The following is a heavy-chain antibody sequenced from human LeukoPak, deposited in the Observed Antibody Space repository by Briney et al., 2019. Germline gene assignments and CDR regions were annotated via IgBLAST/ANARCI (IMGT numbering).Heavy chain of an antibody. V-gene: IGHV3-43*02. J-gene: IGHJ5*02. Sequence: GRSLRLSCAASGFTFDDYSMHWVRHAPGKGLEWVSLISGNGGSTSNADSVKGRFTVSRDNSKNTLYLQMNSLRADDTAVYYCARGPRGFDPWGQGTLVTVSS. CDR1: GFTFDDYS. CDR3: ARGPRGFDP. CDR2: ISGNGGST.